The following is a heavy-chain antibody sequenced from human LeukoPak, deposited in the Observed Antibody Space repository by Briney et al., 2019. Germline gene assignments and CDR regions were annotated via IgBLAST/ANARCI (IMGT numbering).Heavy chain of an antibody. D-gene: IGHD3-22*01. J-gene: IGHJ6*03. V-gene: IGHV3-53*01. Sequence: GGSLRLSCAASGFTVSSNYMSWVRQAPGKGLEWVSVIYSGGSTYYADSVKGRFTISRDNSKNTLYLQMNSLRAEDTAVYYCARENSIYYDSSGYYYASGAPFNYMGVWGKGTTVTVSS. CDR2: IYSGGST. CDR1: GFTVSSNY. CDR3: ARENSIYYDSSGYYYASGAPFNYMGV.